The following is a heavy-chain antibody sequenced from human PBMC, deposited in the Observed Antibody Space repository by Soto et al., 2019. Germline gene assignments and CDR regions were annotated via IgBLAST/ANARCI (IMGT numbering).Heavy chain of an antibody. D-gene: IGHD3-22*01. V-gene: IGHV3-74*01. CDR1: GFTFSSYW. CDR3: AREKALYYYDSSGYDGMDV. Sequence: GGSLRLSCSASGFTFSSYWMHWVRQAPGKGLVWVSRINSDGSSTSYADSVKGRFTISRDNAKNTLYLQMNSLRAEDTAVYYCAREKALYYYDSSGYDGMDVWGQGTTVTVSS. J-gene: IGHJ6*02. CDR2: INSDGSST.